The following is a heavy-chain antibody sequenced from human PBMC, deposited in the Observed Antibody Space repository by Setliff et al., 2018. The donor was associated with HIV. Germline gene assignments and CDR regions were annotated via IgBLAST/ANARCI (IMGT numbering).Heavy chain of an antibody. D-gene: IGHD3-3*01. J-gene: IGHJ4*02. Sequence: SVKVSCKTSGYTFDAKYIHWARQAPGQGLEWMGWINPNSGGTNYADKFQRRITITADTSTDTAFLKLSSLSSDDTAVYYCATDFAIFGVVTPLNYWGQGTLVTVS. CDR3: ATDFAIFGVVTPLNY. CDR1: GYTFDAKY. CDR2: INPNSGGT. V-gene: IGHV1-2*02.